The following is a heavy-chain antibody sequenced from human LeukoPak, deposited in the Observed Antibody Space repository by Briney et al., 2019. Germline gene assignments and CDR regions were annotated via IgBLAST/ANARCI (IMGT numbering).Heavy chain of an antibody. D-gene: IGHD4/OR15-4a*01. CDR2: IYYSGST. V-gene: IGHV4-31*03. Sequence: SETLSLTCTVSGGSISSGGYYWSWIRQHPGKGLEWIGYIYYSGSTYYNPSLKSRVTISVDTSKNQFSLKLSSVTAADTAVYYCARLTRPDRSRGIDYWGQGTLVTVSS. J-gene: IGHJ4*02. CDR1: GGSISSGGYY. CDR3: ARLTRPDRSRGIDY.